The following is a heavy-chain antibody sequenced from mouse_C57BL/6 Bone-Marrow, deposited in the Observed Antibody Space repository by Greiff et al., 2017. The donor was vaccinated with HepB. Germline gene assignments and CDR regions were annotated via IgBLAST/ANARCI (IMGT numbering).Heavy chain of an antibody. D-gene: IGHD1-1*01. V-gene: IGHV1-64*01. CDR1: GYTFTSYW. CDR2: IHPNSGST. J-gene: IGHJ4*01. Sequence: QVQLQQPGAELVKPGASVKLSCKASGYTFTSYWMHWVKQRPGQGLEWIGMIHPNSGSTNYNEKFKSKATLTVDKSSSTAYMQLSSLTSEDSAVYYCAGYYGSSRVYAMDYWGQGTSVTVSS. CDR3: AGYYGSSRVYAMDY.